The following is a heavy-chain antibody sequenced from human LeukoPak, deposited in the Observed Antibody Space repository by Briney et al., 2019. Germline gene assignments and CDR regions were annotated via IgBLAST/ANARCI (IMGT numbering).Heavy chain of an antibody. Sequence: PSETLSLTCAVSNYSISSGFYWAWVRQPPGKGLEWIGNIYYSGSTYCNPSLKSRIIISVDTSKNQFSLKLSSVTAADTAVYYCARDLAVAGRGHWFDPWGQGTLVTVSS. J-gene: IGHJ5*02. CDR1: NYSISSGFY. CDR3: ARDLAVAGRGHWFDP. CDR2: IYYSGST. D-gene: IGHD6-19*01. V-gene: IGHV4-38-2*02.